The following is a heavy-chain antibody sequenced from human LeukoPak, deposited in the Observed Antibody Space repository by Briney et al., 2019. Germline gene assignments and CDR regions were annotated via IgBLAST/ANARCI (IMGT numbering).Heavy chain of an antibody. D-gene: IGHD3-10*01. V-gene: IGHV3-23*01. CDR1: GFTFSSYA. CDR2: ISGSGGST. CDR3: AKDHKALLWFGEFHDY. J-gene: IGHJ4*02. Sequence: GGSLRLSCAASGFTFSSYAMSWVRQAPGKGLEWVSAISGSGGSTYYADSVKGRFTISRDNSKNTLYLQMNSLRAEGTAVYYCAKDHKALLWFGEFHDYWGQGTLVTVSS.